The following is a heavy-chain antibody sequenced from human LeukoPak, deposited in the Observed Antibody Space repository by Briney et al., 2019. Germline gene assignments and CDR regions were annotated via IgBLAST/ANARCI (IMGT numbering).Heavy chain of an antibody. CDR1: GYTFTSYY. V-gene: IGHV1-46*01. Sequence: GASVKVSCKASGYTFTSYYMHWVRQAPGQGLKWMGIINPSGGSTSYAQKFQGRVTMTRDTSTSTVYMELSSLRSEDTAVYYCARDFFSSSFPVWWFDPWGQGTLVTVSS. J-gene: IGHJ5*02. CDR2: INPSGGST. CDR3: ARDFFSSSFPVWWFDP. D-gene: IGHD6-13*01.